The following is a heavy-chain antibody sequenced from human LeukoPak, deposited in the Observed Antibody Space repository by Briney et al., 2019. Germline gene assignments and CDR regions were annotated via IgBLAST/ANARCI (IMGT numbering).Heavy chain of an antibody. D-gene: IGHD6-13*01. J-gene: IGHJ4*02. Sequence: ASVKVSCKASGYNFASNYIHWVREAPGQGLEWMGIISPSDGTTSYAQTFQGRVTMTRDMSTATVFMELRNLRSEDTAMYYCARDQRGSSSWESYFDHWGQGSLVTVSS. V-gene: IGHV1-46*01. CDR3: ARDQRGSSSWESYFDH. CDR1: GYNFASNY. CDR2: ISPSDGTT.